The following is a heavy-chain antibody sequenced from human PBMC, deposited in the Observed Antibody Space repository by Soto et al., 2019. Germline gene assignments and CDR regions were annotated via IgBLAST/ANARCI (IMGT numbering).Heavy chain of an antibody. CDR3: AKGAQAAAVLDH. D-gene: IGHD6-25*01. CDR2: ISFDEKNR. V-gene: IGHV3-30*18. Sequence: QVQLLESGGGVVQPGRSLKLSCTTSGFTFSLYGIHWVRQAPGKGLEWLAVISFDEKNRYYADSVKGRFTISRDNSKTTLFLQMSNLRADDTAVYFCAKGAQAAAVLDHWGQGALVTVAS. CDR1: GFTFSLYG. J-gene: IGHJ4*02.